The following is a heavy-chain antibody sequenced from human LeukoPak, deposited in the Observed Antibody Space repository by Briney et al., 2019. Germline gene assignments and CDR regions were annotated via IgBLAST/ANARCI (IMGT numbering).Heavy chain of an antibody. V-gene: IGHV3-30*18. J-gene: IGHJ4*02. Sequence: GRSLRLSCAASGFTFSSYGMHWVRQAPGKGLEWVAVISYDGSNKYYADSVKGRFTISRDNSKNTLYLQMSSQRAEDTAVYYCAKGILYYYESSGYYPGDYWGQGTLVTVSS. CDR2: ISYDGSNK. D-gene: IGHD3-22*01. CDR3: AKGILYYYESSGYYPGDY. CDR1: GFTFSSYG.